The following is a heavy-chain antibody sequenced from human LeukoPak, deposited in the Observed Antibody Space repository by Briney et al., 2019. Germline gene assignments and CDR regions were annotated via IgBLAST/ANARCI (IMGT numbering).Heavy chain of an antibody. J-gene: IGHJ4*02. Sequence: GGSLRLSCAASGFTFSSYGMHWVRQAPGKGLEWVSFIRYDGSDKYYADSVKGRFTISRDNSKNTLYLQMNSLKTEDTAVYYCTTDDMVRGVPYYFDYWGQGTLVTVSS. V-gene: IGHV3-30*02. CDR1: GFTFSSYG. D-gene: IGHD3-10*01. CDR3: TTDDMVRGVPYYFDY. CDR2: IRYDGSDK.